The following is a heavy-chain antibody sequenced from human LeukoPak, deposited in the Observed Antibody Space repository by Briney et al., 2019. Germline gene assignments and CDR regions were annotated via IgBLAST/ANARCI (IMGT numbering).Heavy chain of an antibody. D-gene: IGHD3-22*01. CDR3: ARDNNYDSSGYYLGHGAFDI. CDR2: ISSSSSYI. Sequence: GRSLRLSCAASGFTFSSYGMNWVRQAPGKGLEWVSSISSSSSYIYYADSVKGRFTISRDNAKNTLYLQMNSLRAEDTAVYYCARDNNYDSSGYYLGHGAFDIWGQGTMVTVSS. V-gene: IGHV3-21*01. CDR1: GFTFSSYG. J-gene: IGHJ3*02.